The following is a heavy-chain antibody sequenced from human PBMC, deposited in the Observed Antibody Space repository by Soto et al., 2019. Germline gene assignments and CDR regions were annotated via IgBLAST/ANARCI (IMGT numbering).Heavy chain of an antibody. J-gene: IGHJ5*02. CDR3: TRDPRNYYDSIGSANWFDP. CDR1: GFTFSGSA. D-gene: IGHD3-22*01. CDR2: IRSKTNSYAT. Sequence: GGSLILSCAASGFTFSGSAMHWVRQASGKGLEWVGRIRSKTNSYATAYAASVKGRFTISRDDSKDTAYLQMNSLKTEDTAVYYCTRDPRNYYDSIGSANWFDPWGQGTLVTVSS. V-gene: IGHV3-73*01.